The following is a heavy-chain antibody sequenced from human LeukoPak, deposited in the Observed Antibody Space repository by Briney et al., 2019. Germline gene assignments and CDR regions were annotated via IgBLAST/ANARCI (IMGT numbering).Heavy chain of an antibody. Sequence: SETLSLTCAVYGGSFSGYYWSWIRQPPGKGLEWIGEINHSGSTNYNPSLKSRVTISVDTSENQFSLKLSSVTAADTAVYYCARGVGMNYYDSSGSRRFDYWGQGTLVTVSS. CDR3: ARGVGMNYYDSSGSRRFDY. J-gene: IGHJ4*02. D-gene: IGHD3-22*01. CDR2: INHSGST. V-gene: IGHV4-34*01. CDR1: GGSFSGYY.